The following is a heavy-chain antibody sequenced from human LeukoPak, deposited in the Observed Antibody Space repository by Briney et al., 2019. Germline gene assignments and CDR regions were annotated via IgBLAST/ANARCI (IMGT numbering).Heavy chain of an antibody. J-gene: IGHJ4*02. CDR3: ARDQIGSW. CDR1: GFTFSDYY. CDR2: ISGSSSHI. Sequence: GGPLRLSCEASGFTFSDYYLGWIGQAPGKGLEWISYISGSSSHINYADSVKGRFTISRDNAKKSVYLQMDTLRVEDTAMYYCARDQIGSWWGQGTLVIVSS. D-gene: IGHD6-13*01. V-gene: IGHV3-11*06.